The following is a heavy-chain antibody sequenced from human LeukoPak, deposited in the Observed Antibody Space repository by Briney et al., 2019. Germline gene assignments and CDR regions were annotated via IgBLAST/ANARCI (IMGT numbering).Heavy chain of an antibody. V-gene: IGHV1-2*02. Sequence: ASVTVSRKSSVYTLTDYYMHWLRQAPGQELDGMGWINPNSGGTNYAQKLQGRVTMTRDTSISTAYMELSRLRSDDTAVYYCAARGLELSFDYWGQGTLVTVSS. CDR2: INPNSGGT. J-gene: IGHJ4*02. CDR3: AARGLELSFDY. CDR1: VYTLTDYY. D-gene: IGHD1-26*01.